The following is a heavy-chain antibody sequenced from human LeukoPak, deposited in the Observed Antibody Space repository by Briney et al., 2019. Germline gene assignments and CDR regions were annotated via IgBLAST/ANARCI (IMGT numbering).Heavy chain of an antibody. CDR2: IYTSGST. Sequence: PSETLSLTCTVSGGSISSGSYYWSWIRQPAGKGLEWIGRIYTSGSTNYNPSLKSRVTISADTSKNQFSLKLSSVTAADTAVYYCARAVSGSYSSTHNWFDPWGQGTLVTVSS. J-gene: IGHJ5*02. V-gene: IGHV4-61*02. CDR1: GGSISSGSYY. CDR3: ARAVSGSYSSTHNWFDP. D-gene: IGHD1-26*01.